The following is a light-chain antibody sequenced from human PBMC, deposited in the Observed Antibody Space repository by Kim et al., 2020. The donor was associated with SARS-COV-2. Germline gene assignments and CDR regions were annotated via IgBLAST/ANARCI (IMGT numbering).Light chain of an antibody. CDR1: NIGDKS. CDR3: QVWESATDHYV. Sequence: PRTTARVTWEGDNIGDKSGHWYQQKPGRAPVLVIRYDSDRPSGIPERFSGSNSENTATLIISRVEAGDEADYYCQVWESATDHYVFGTGTTVTVL. CDR2: YDS. J-gene: IGLJ1*01. V-gene: IGLV3-21*01.